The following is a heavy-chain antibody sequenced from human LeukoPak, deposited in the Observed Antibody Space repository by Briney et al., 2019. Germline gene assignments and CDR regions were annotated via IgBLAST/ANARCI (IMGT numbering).Heavy chain of an antibody. CDR2: IIPIFGTA. D-gene: IGHD2-15*01. V-gene: IGHV1-69*06. CDR1: GGTFSSYA. J-gene: IGHJ4*02. Sequence: SVKVSCKASGGTFSSYAISGVRQAPGQGLEWMGGIIPIFGTANYAQKFQGRVTITADKSTSTAYMELSSLRSEDTAVYYCARGYRGYCSGGSCYLFDYWGQGTLVTVSS. CDR3: ARGYRGYCSGGSCYLFDY.